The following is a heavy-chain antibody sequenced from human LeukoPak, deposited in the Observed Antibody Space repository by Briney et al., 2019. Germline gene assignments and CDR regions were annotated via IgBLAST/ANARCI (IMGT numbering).Heavy chain of an antibody. V-gene: IGHV1-18*01. CDR3: ARESVTGDYYYMDV. CDR2: ISAYNGNT. D-gene: IGHD1-14*01. Sequence: ASVKVSCKASGYTFTSCGISWVRQAPGQGLEWMGWISAYNGNTNYAQKLQGRVTMTTDTSTSTAYMELRSLRSDYTAVYYCARESVTGDYYYMDVWGKGTTVTVSS. J-gene: IGHJ6*03. CDR1: GYTFTSCG.